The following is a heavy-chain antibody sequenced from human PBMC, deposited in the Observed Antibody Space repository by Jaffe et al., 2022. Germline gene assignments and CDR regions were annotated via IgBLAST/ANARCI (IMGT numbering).Heavy chain of an antibody. J-gene: IGHJ3*02. V-gene: IGHV4-38-2*01. CDR3: ASYDSSGYYFSKDAFDI. Sequence: QVQLQESGPGLVKPSETLSLTCAVSGYSISSGYYWGWIRQPPGKGLEWIGSIYHSGSTYYNPSLKSRVTISVDTSKNQFSLKLSSVTAADTAVYYCASYDSSGYYFSKDAFDIWGQGTMVTVSS. CDR2: IYHSGST. CDR1: GYSISSGYY. D-gene: IGHD3-22*01.